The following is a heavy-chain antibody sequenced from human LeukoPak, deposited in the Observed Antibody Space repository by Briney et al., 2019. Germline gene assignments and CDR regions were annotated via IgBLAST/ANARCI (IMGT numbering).Heavy chain of an antibody. CDR3: AKTTVTKTAKNFDY. V-gene: IGHV3-9*01. CDR1: GFTFDDYA. J-gene: IGHJ4*02. D-gene: IGHD4-17*01. Sequence: GGSLRLSCAASGFTFDDYAMHWVRQAPGKGLEWVSGISWNSGSIGYADSVKGRFTISRDNSKNTLYLQMNSLRAEDTAVYYCAKTTVTKTAKNFDYWGQGTLVTVSS. CDR2: ISWNSGSI.